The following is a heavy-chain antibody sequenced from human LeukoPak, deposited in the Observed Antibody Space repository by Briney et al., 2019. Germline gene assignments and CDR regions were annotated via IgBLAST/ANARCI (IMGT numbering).Heavy chain of an antibody. Sequence: GGSLRLSCAASGFTFSSYAMSWVRQAPGKGLEWVPAISGSGGSTYYADSVKGRFTISRDNSKNTLYLQMNSLRAEDTAVYYCAKENRYYGSGSYHNWFDPWGQGTLVTVSS. D-gene: IGHD3-10*01. CDR2: ISGSGGST. CDR3: AKENRYYGSGSYHNWFDP. V-gene: IGHV3-23*01. J-gene: IGHJ5*02. CDR1: GFTFSSYA.